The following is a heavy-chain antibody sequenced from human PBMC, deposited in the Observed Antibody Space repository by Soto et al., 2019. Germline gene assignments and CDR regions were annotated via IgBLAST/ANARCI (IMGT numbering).Heavy chain of an antibody. J-gene: IGHJ4*02. CDR3: ARGSTDDYGDYVLDY. Sequence: SETLSLTCTVSGGSISSYYWSWIRQPPGKGLEWIGYIYYSGSTNYNPSLKSRVTISVDTSKNQFSLKLSSVTAADTAVYYCARGSTDDYGDYVLDYWGQGTLVTVSS. V-gene: IGHV4-59*01. CDR2: IYYSGST. CDR1: GGSISSYY. D-gene: IGHD4-17*01.